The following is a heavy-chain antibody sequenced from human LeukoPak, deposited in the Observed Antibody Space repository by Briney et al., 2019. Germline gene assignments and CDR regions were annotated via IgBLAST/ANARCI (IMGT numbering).Heavy chain of an antibody. CDR3: ARSRGDYDFWSGSYYYYYMDV. D-gene: IGHD3-3*01. V-gene: IGHV5-51*01. J-gene: IGHJ6*03. CDR2: IYPGDSDT. Sequence: GESLKIPCKGSGYSFTSYWIGWVRQMPGKGLEWMGIIYPGDSDTRYSPSFQGQVTISADKSISTAYLQWSSLKASDTAMYYCARSRGDYDFWSGSYYYYYMDVWGKGTTVTVSS. CDR1: GYSFTSYW.